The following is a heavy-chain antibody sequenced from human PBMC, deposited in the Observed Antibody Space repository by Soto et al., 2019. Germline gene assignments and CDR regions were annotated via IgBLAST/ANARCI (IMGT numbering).Heavy chain of an antibody. V-gene: IGHV3-13*01. CDR1: GFTFSSYD. J-gene: IGHJ6*02. D-gene: IGHD5-18*01. CDR3: ARVPPDTSVGYPEQPKGGPGMDV. CDR2: IGTAGDT. Sequence: GGSLRLSCAASGFTFSSYDMHWVRQATGKGLEWVSAIGTAGDTYYPGSVKGRFTISRENAKNSLYLQMNSLRAEDTAVYYCARVPPDTSVGYPEQPKGGPGMDVWGQGTTVTVSS.